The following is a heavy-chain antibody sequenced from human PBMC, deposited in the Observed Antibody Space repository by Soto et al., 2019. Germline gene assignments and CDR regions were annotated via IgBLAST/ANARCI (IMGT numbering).Heavy chain of an antibody. V-gene: IGHV3-23*01. CDR3: AKSVGSGWSKSDY. D-gene: IGHD6-19*01. J-gene: IGHJ4*02. CDR2: ISGSGGST. Sequence: PGGFLRLSCAASGFTFSSYAMSWVRQAPGKGLEWVSAISGSGGSTYYADSVKGRFTISRDNSKNTLFLQMNSLRAEDTAIYSCAKSVGSGWSKSDYWGQGTLVTVSS. CDR1: GFTFSSYA.